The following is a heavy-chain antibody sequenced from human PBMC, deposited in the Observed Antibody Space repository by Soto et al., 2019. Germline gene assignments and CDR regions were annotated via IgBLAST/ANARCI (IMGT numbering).Heavy chain of an antibody. Sequence: QVQLVQSGAEVKKPGASVKVSCKASGYTFTDYFIHWVRQAPGQGLEWMGWINPNTGATIYAQKFQAWVTMTRDTSINTAYLDLSSLGSDDSASYYGARGFNYGQDALDIWGPGTMVSVSA. J-gene: IGHJ3*02. CDR2: INPNTGAT. D-gene: IGHD5-18*01. CDR3: ARGFNYGQDALDI. V-gene: IGHV1-2*04. CDR1: GYTFTDYF.